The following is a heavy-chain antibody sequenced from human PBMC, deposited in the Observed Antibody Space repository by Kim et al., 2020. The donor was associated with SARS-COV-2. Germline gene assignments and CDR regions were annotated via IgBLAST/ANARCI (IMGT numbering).Heavy chain of an antibody. D-gene: IGHD3-22*01. CDR3: AKDSRYYYYDSSGYSNFFDY. Sequence: RFTISRDNSKNTLYLQMNSLRAEDTAVYYCAKDSRYYYYDSSGYSNFFDYWGQGTLVTVSS. J-gene: IGHJ4*02. V-gene: IGHV3-23*01.